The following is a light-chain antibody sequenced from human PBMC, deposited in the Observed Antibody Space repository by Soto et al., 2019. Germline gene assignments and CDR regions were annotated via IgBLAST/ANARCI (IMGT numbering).Light chain of an antibody. CDR3: AAWDDSLNGVV. CDR2: SNN. V-gene: IGLV1-44*01. CDR1: SSNIGSNT. J-gene: IGLJ2*01. Sequence: QSVLTQPPSASGTPGQRVTISCSGSSSNIGSNTVNWYQQLPGTAPKLLIHSNNQRPSGVPERVSGSRSGTSASLAISGLQSEDEADYYCAAWDDSLNGVVFGGGTQLTVL.